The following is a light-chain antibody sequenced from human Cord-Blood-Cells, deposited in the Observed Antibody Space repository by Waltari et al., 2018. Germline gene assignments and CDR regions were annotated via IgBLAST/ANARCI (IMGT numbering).Light chain of an antibody. J-gene: IGLJ3*02. CDR1: SSDVGGYND. CDR3: CSYAGSYTLV. CDR2: DVS. V-gene: IGLV2-11*01. Sequence: QSALTQPRPLSRSPAQPATTSRTGPSSDVGGYNDVFCYQQHPGKAPKLMIYDVSKRPSGVPDRFSGSKSGNTASLTISGLQAEDEADYYCCSYAGSYTLVFGGGTKLTVL.